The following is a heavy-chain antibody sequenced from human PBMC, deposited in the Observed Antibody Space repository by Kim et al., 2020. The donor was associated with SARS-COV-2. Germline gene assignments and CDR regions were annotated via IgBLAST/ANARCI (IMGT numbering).Heavy chain of an antibody. CDR2: IWYDGSNK. CDR1: GFTFSSYG. V-gene: IGHV3-33*01. D-gene: IGHD6-13*01. Sequence: GGSLRLSCAASGFTFSSYGMHWVRQAPGKGLEWVAVIWYDGSNKYYADSVKGRFTISRDNSKNTLYLQMNSLRAEDTAVYYCARDPSIAAAGTGLFDYWGQGTLVTVSS. J-gene: IGHJ4*02. CDR3: ARDPSIAAAGTGLFDY.